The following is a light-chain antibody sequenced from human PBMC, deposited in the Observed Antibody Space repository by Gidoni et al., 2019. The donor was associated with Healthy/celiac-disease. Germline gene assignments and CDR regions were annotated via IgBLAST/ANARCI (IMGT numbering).Light chain of an antibody. J-gene: IGLJ3*02. CDR2: EVS. CDR3: SSYAGSNNRV. V-gene: IGLV2-8*01. CDR1: SSDVGGYNY. Sequence: QSALTQPPSASGSPGQSVTISCTGTSSDVGGYNYVSWYQQHPGKAPKLMFYEVSQRPSGVPGRFSGSTSGNTASLTGSGLQAEDEADYYCSSYAGSNNRVFGGGTKLTVL.